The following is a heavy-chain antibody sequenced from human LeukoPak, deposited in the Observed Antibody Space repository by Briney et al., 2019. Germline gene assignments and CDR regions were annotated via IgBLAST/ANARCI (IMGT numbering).Heavy chain of an antibody. CDR1: GDSVSSNSAT. V-gene: IGHV6-1*01. CDR3: AKSGSVSTYDC. CDR2: TYYRSKWYN. J-gene: IGHJ4*02. Sequence: SQTLSLTCAISGDSVSSNSATYNWIRQSPSRGLEWLGRTYYRSKWYNDYAESVKGRLTVNPDTSKNRFSMQLTSVTPEDTAVYYCAKSGSVSTYDCWGQGTLVTVSS. D-gene: IGHD1-26*01.